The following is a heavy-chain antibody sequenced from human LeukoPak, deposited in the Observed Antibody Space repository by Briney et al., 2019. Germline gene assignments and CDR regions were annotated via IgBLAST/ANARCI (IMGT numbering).Heavy chain of an antibody. V-gene: IGHV6-1*01. J-gene: IGHJ4*02. CDR3: ARDVGTSAWHTFDY. CDR1: GDSVSRNNRA. CDR2: TYYRSKWYN. Sequence: SQTLSLTCAISGDSVSRNNRAWNWVRQSPSRGLEWLGRTYYRSKWYNDYAESMKGRITISPDTSKNQFSLQLNSVTPEDTAVYYCARDVGTSAWHTFDYWGQGTLVTVSS. D-gene: IGHD6-19*01.